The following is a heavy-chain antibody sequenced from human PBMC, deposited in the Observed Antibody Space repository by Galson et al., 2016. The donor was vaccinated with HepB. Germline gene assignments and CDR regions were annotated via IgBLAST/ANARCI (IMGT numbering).Heavy chain of an antibody. CDR3: VSHPSSGY. D-gene: IGHD3-10*01. V-gene: IGHV3-53*01. J-gene: IGHJ4*02. CDR2: IYSVGTT. CDR1: GFTVSNTY. Sequence: SLRLSCAVSGFTVSNTYMSWVRQAPGKGLEGVSVIYSVGTTHYADSVKGRFTISRDNSRNTLYLQMNRLRAEDTAVYYCVSHPSSGYWGQGTLVTVSS.